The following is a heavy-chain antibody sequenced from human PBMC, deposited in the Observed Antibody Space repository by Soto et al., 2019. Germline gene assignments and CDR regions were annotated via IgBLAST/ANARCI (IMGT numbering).Heavy chain of an antibody. CDR3: ARDSPARYYDFWSGYYEPYYYYYYMDV. D-gene: IGHD3-3*01. V-gene: IGHV3-21*01. Sequence: EVQLVESGGGLVKPGGSLRLSCAASGFTFSSYSMNWVRQAPGKGLEWVSSISSSSSYIYYADSVKGRFTISRDNAKNSLYLQINSLRAEDTAVYYCARDSPARYYDFWSGYYEPYYYYYYMDVWGKGTTVTVSS. CDR1: GFTFSSYS. CDR2: ISSSSSYI. J-gene: IGHJ6*03.